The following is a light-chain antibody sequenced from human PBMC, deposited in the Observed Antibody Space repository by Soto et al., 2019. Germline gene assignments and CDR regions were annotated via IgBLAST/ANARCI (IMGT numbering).Light chain of an antibody. CDR1: QDISTY. CDR2: PAS. Sequence: DIHLTQSPSFLSASVGDRVTVTCRASQDISTYLAWFQQKTGKAPQLLVYPASTLQGGVPSRFSGRGSGTEFSLTISSVQPEDFATYCCQQLRTYPYTFGQGTKLDIK. CDR3: QQLRTYPYT. J-gene: IGKJ2*01. V-gene: IGKV1-9*01.